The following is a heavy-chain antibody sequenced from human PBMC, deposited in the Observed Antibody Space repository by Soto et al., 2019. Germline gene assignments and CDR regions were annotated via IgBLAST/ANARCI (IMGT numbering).Heavy chain of an antibody. J-gene: IGHJ4*02. CDR1: GYTFTSYD. Sequence: ASVKVSCKASGYTFTSYDINWVRQATGQGLEWMGWMNPNSGNTIYAQKFQGRVTMTEDTSTDTAYMELSSLRSEDTAVYYCATQAVVAHSGSYYFDYWGQGTLVTVSS. V-gene: IGHV1-8*01. D-gene: IGHD2-15*01. CDR3: ATQAVVAHSGSYYFDY. CDR2: MNPNSGNT.